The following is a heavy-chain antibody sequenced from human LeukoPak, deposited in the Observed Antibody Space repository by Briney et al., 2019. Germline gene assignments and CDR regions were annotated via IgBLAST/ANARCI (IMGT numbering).Heavy chain of an antibody. J-gene: IGHJ4*02. Sequence: GGSLRLSCAASGFTFSSYSMNWVRQAPGKGLEWVSSISSSSSYIYYADSVKGRFTISRDNAKNSLYLQINSLRAEDTAVYYCAREGSYGSGSYYKGGWGQGTLVTVSS. CDR2: ISSSSSYI. CDR3: AREGSYGSGSYYKGG. D-gene: IGHD3-10*01. CDR1: GFTFSSYS. V-gene: IGHV3-21*01.